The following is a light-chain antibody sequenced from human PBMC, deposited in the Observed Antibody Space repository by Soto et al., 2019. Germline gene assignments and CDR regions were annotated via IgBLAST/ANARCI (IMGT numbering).Light chain of an antibody. CDR3: SSYAGSNNVV. CDR1: SSDVGGYNY. Sequence: QSVLTQPPSASGSPGQSVTISCTGTSSDVGGYNYVSWYQQHPGKAPKLMIYEVSKRPSGVPDRFSGSKSGNTASLTVSGLQAEDEADYYRSSYAGSNNVVFGGGTKVTVL. V-gene: IGLV2-8*01. J-gene: IGLJ2*01. CDR2: EVS.